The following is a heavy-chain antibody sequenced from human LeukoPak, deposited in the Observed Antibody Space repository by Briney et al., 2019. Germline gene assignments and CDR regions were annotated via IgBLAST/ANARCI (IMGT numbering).Heavy chain of an antibody. CDR2: FDPEDGET. V-gene: IGHV1-24*01. CDR1: GYTLTELS. D-gene: IGHD6-19*01. CDR3: AKYYNSGWGNAFDI. Sequence: GASVKVSCKVSGYTLTELSMHWVRQAPGKGLEWMGGFDPEDGETIYAQKFQGRVTMTEDTSTDTAYMELNSLRAEYTAVYYCAKYYNSGWGNAFDIWGQGTMVTVSS. J-gene: IGHJ3*02.